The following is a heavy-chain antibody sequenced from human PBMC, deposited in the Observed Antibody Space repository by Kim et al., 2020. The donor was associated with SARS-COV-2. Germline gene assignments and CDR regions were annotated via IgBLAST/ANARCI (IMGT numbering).Heavy chain of an antibody. V-gene: IGHV4-39*01. CDR1: GGSISSSSYY. D-gene: IGHD3-10*01. J-gene: IGHJ4*02. CDR3: ARTPEGYYYGSGSYYNGCFDY. Sequence: SETLSLTCTVSGGSISSSSYYWGWIRQPPGKGLEWIGSIYYSGSTYYNPSLKSRVTISVDTSKNQFFLKLSSVTAADTAVYYCARTPEGYYYGSGSYYNGCFDYWGQGTLVTVSS. CDR2: IYYSGST.